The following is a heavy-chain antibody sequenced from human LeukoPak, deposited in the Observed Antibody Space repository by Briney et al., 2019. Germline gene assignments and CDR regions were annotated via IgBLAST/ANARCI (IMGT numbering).Heavy chain of an antibody. CDR3: ARGSNYYGSGSAYYYYMDV. CDR1: GGSISSSGFY. V-gene: IGHV4-61*02. D-gene: IGHD3-10*01. Sequence: SETLSLTCTVSGGSISSSGFYWSWIRQPAGKGLEWIGRIHASENTNYNPSLKSRVTMSVDTSKNQFSLKLSSVTAADTAVYYCARGSNYYGSGSAYYYYMDVWGKGTTVTVSS. CDR2: IHASENT. J-gene: IGHJ6*03.